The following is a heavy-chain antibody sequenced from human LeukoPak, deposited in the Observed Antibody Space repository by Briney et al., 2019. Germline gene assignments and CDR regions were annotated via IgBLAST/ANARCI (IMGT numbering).Heavy chain of an antibody. D-gene: IGHD2-2*01. CDR1: GGSFSGYY. V-gene: IGHV4-34*01. CDR2: INHSGST. J-gene: IGHJ6*03. Sequence: SETLSLTCAVYGGSFSGYYWSWIRQPPGKGLEWIGEINHSGSTNYNPSLKSRVTISVDTSKNQFSLKLSSVTAADTAVYYCARQGRGYCSSTSCSPGGYYYYMDVWGKGTTVTVSS. CDR3: ARQGRGYCSSTSCSPGGYYYYMDV.